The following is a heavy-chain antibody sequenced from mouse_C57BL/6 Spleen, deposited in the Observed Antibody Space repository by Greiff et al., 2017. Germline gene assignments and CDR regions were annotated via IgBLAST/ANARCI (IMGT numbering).Heavy chain of an antibody. D-gene: IGHD2-5*01. V-gene: IGHV5-12*01. J-gene: IGHJ4*01. CDR2: ISNGGGST. Sequence: EVKLVESGGGLVQPGGSLKLSCAASGFTFSDYYMYWVRQTPEKRLEWVAYISNGGGSTYYPDTVKGRFTISRDNAKNTLYLQMSRLKSEDTAMYYCARRGSKLYYYAMDYWGQGTSVTVSS. CDR3: ARRGSKLYYYAMDY. CDR1: GFTFSDYY.